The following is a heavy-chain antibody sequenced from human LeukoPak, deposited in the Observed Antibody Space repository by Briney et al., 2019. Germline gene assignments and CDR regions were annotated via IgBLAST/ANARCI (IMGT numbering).Heavy chain of an antibody. V-gene: IGHV3-7*01. J-gene: IGHJ4*02. Sequence: GGSLRLSCAASALTFSSYWMSWDRQAPGKGLEWVANIKQDGSEKYYVDSVKGRFTISRDNAKNSLYLQMNSLRAEDTAVYYCASIAAASYFDYWGQGTLVTVSS. CDR1: ALTFSSYW. CDR2: IKQDGSEK. D-gene: IGHD6-13*01. CDR3: ASIAAASYFDY.